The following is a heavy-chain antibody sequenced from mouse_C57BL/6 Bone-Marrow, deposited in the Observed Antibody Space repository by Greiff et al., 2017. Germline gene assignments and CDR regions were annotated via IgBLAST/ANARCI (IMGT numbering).Heavy chain of an antibody. J-gene: IGHJ3*01. D-gene: IGHD2-3*01. Sequence: VQLQQPGAELVMPGASVKLSCKASGYTFTSYWMHWVKQRPGQGLEWIGEIDPSDSYTNYNQKFKGKSTLTVDKSSSTAYMQLSSLTSEDSAVYYCARSPRWLLLAYWGQGTRVTVSA. CDR2: IDPSDSYT. CDR3: ARSPRWLLLAY. CDR1: GYTFTSYW. V-gene: IGHV1-69*01.